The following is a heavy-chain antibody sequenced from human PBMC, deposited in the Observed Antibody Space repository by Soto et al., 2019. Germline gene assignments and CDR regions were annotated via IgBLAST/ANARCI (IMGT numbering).Heavy chain of an antibody. CDR2: MNPNNGET. J-gene: IGHJ4*02. V-gene: IGHV1-8*01. D-gene: IGHD2-21*02. CDR1: GYTFTSYD. Sequence: QVQLVQPGAEVKKPGASVKVSCKASGYTFTSYDINWVRQATGQGLEWMGWMNPNNGETHSAQKFQGRLTMTRSSSISTAYMELSSLRSEDTAMYYCARWYGGNSGDYWGQGTLVTVSS. CDR3: ARWYGGNSGDY.